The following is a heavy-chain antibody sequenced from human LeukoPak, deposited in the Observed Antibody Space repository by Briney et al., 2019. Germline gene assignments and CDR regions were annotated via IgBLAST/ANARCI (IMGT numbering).Heavy chain of an antibody. CDR3: ARDGYSSSSGSLFSGSRRVSTYYMDV. D-gene: IGHD6-6*01. CDR1: GFTFGDFA. J-gene: IGHJ6*03. Sequence: GGSLRLSCTTSGFTFGDFAMSWFRQAPGKGLEWVGFIGGTIYGGTTEYAASVKGRFTISRDNAKNSLYLQMNSLRVEDTAVYYCARDGYSSSSGSLFSGSRRVSTYYMDVWRKGPTVTVSS. V-gene: IGHV3-49*03. CDR2: IGGTIYGGTT.